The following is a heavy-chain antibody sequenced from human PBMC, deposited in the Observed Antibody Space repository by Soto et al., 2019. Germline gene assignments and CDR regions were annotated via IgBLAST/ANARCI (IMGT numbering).Heavy chain of an antibody. D-gene: IGHD2-15*01. J-gene: IGHJ5*02. CDR3: ARAPDIVSTPLEKVDNWFDP. CDR1: GYTFTSYG. V-gene: IGHV1-18*01. CDR2: ISAYNGNT. Sequence: ASVKVSCKASGYTFTSYGISWVRQAPGQGLEWMGWISAYNGNTNYAQKLQGRVTMTTDTSTSTAYMELRSLRSDDTAVYYCARAPDIVSTPLEKVDNWFDPWGQGTLVTVSS.